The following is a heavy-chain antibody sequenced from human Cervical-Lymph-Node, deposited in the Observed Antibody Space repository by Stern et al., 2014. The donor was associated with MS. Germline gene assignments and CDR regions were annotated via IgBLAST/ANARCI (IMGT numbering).Heavy chain of an antibody. V-gene: IGHV1-69*06. CDR3: ARDNDDNGRDV. CDR1: GGTFSNFG. CDR2: IFPIFGTA. D-gene: IGHD1-1*01. Sequence: QLVESGAEVKKPGSSAKVSCKASGGTFSNFGFSWVRQAPGQGLDWMGGIFPIFGTAHYAQKFQGRVTMTTDISTSTAYMELNSLRSEDTAVYYCARDNDDNGRDVWGQGTPVSVSS. J-gene: IGHJ6*02.